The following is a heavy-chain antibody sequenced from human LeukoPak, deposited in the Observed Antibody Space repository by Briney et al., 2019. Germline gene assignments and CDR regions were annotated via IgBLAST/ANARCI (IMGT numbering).Heavy chain of an antibody. CDR2: ISSSSGTI. CDR3: ARCRDGYSSFFDY. CDR1: GFTFSSYS. Sequence: GGSLRLSCAASGFTFSSYSMNWVRQAPGKGLEWVSYISSSSGTIYYADSVKGRFTISRDNAKNSLYLQMNSLRAEDTAVYYCARCRDGYSSFFDYWGQGTLVTVSS. J-gene: IGHJ4*02. V-gene: IGHV3-48*01. D-gene: IGHD4-4*01.